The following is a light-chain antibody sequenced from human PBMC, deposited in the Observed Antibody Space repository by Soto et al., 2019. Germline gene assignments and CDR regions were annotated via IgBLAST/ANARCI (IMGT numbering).Light chain of an antibody. CDR2: GAS. V-gene: IGKV3-20*01. CDR3: QQYGSSLPGT. Sequence: EIVLTQSPGTLSLSPGERATLSCRASQSVSSSYLAWYQQKPGQAPRLLIYGASSRATGIPDRFSGSGSGTEFTLTIRRLEPEDFAVYYCQQYGSSLPGTFGGGTKVEIK. J-gene: IGKJ4*01. CDR1: QSVSSSY.